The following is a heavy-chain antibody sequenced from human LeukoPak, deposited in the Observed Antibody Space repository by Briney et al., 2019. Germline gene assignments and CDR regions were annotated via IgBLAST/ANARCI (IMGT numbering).Heavy chain of an antibody. Sequence: SVKVSCKASGCTFISYAISWVRQAPGQGLEWMGGIIPIFGTANYAQKFQGRVTITTDESTSTAYMELSSLRSEDTAVYYCARDRSGGSWFDPWGQGTLVTVSS. J-gene: IGHJ5*02. CDR2: IIPIFGTA. V-gene: IGHV1-69*05. D-gene: IGHD2-15*01. CDR3: ARDRSGGSWFDP. CDR1: GCTFISYA.